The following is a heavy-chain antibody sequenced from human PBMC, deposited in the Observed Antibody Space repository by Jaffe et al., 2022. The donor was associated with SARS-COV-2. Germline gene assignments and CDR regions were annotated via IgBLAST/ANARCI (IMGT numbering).Heavy chain of an antibody. D-gene: IGHD3-16*01. Sequence: EVQLLESGGGLVQPGGSLRLSCAASGFTFSSYAMSWVRQAPGKGLEWVSAISGSGGSTYYADSVKGRFTISRDNSKNTLYLQMNSLRAEDTAVYYCAKAPSMGPIDRLQYFQHWGQGTLVTVSS. J-gene: IGHJ1*01. CDR1: GFTFSSYA. CDR2: ISGSGGST. CDR3: AKAPSMGPIDRLQYFQH. V-gene: IGHV3-23*01.